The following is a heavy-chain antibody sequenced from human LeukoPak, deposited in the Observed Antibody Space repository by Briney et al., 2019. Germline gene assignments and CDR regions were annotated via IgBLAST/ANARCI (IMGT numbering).Heavy chain of an antibody. CDR2: INSDGSST. Sequence: GGSLRLSCAASGFTSSSYWMHWVRQAPGKGLVWVSRINSDGSSTSYADSVKGRFTISRDNAKNTLYLQMNSLRAEDTAVYYCARTRAPSNGRVLYYMDVWGKGTTVTVSS. J-gene: IGHJ6*03. D-gene: IGHD2-2*01. CDR3: ARTRAPSNGRVLYYMDV. V-gene: IGHV3-74*01. CDR1: GFTSSSYW.